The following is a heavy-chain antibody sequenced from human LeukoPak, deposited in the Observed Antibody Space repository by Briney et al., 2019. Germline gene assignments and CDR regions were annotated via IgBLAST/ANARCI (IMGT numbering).Heavy chain of an antibody. CDR2: IYYSGST. V-gene: IGHV4-39*01. Sequence: SETLSLTCTVSGGSISSGDYYWGWIRQPPGKRLEGIGSIYYSGSTYYNPSLKSRVTISRDTSKNQLSLKLRSVTAADTAMYYCARGYRSGWGTTLKYWGQGTLVTVSS. CDR1: GGSISSGDYY. J-gene: IGHJ4*02. D-gene: IGHD6-19*01. CDR3: ARGYRSGWGTTLKY.